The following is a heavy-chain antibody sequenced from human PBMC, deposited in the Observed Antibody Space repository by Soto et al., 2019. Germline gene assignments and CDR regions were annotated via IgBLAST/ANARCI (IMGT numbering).Heavy chain of an antibody. V-gene: IGHV3-48*01. D-gene: IGHD6-19*01. J-gene: IGHJ5*02. CDR2: ISSSSSTI. CDR3: ARDVVRIAVAGTDWFDP. Sequence: GGSLRLSCAASGFTFSSYSMNWVRQAPGKGLEWVSYISSSSSTIYYADSVKGRFTISRDNAKNSLYLQMNSLRAEDTAVYYCARDVVRIAVAGTDWFDPWGQGTLVTVSS. CDR1: GFTFSSYS.